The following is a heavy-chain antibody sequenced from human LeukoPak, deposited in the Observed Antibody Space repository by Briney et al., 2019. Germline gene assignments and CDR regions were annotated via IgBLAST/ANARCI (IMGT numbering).Heavy chain of an antibody. V-gene: IGHV4-59*01. CDR1: GGSITNFY. Sequence: PSETLSLTCAVSGGSITNFYWSWIRQPPGKGLEWIGDIYYSGRTKYSPSLKSRVTISVDTSKNQFSLKLNSATAADTAVYYCARDRRSGYDSTPWFDPWGQGTLVTVSS. D-gene: IGHD5-12*01. J-gene: IGHJ5*02. CDR2: IYYSGRT. CDR3: ARDRRSGYDSTPWFDP.